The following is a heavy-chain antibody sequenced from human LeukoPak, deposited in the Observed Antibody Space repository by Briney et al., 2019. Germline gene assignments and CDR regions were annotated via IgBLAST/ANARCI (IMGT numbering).Heavy chain of an antibody. CDR2: IYTSGST. V-gene: IGHV4-61*02. CDR3: AREPLGYSSGWSFPFDY. J-gene: IGHJ4*02. D-gene: IGHD6-19*01. Sequence: SQTLSLTCTVSGGSISSGGYYWSWIRQPAGKGLEWIGRIYTSGSTNYNPSLKSRVTMTVDTSKNQFSLKLSSVTAADTGVYYCAREPLGYSSGWSFPFDYWGQGTLGTVSS. CDR1: GGSISSGGYY.